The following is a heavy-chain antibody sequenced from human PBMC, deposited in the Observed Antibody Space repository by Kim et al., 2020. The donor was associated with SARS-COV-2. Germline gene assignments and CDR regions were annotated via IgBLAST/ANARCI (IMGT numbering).Heavy chain of an antibody. J-gene: IGHJ3*02. Sequence: YAQKFQGRVTITADKSTSTAYMELSSLRSEDTAVYYCARENSLVGVSFDIWGQGTMVTVSS. CDR3: ARENSLVGVSFDI. V-gene: IGHV1-69*04. D-gene: IGHD1-26*01.